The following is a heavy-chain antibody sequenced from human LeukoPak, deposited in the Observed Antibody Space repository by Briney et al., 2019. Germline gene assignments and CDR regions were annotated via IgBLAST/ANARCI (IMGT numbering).Heavy chain of an antibody. CDR1: RFTFTSYA. CDR3: AKASGYDGVDP. V-gene: IGHV3-23*01. J-gene: IGHJ5*02. Sequence: PGGSLGLSCAASRFTFTSYAMSWVRQAPGKGLDWVSAITGSGDATFYADSVKGRFTISRDNARNTLYLQMNGLSAEDTAVYYCAKASGYDGVDPWGQGSLVIVSS. CDR2: ITGSGDAT. D-gene: IGHD5-12*01.